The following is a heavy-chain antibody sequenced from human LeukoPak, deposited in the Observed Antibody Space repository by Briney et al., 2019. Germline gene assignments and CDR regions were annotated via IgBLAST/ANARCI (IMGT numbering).Heavy chain of an antibody. D-gene: IGHD1-26*01. CDR2: ISGSGGST. CDR1: GFTFSSYA. Sequence: GGSLRLSCAASGFTFSSYAMSWVRQAPGKGLEWVSAISGSGGSTYYADSVKGRFTISRDNSKNPLYLQMNSLGDEDTAVYYCAKLKVGAMGYWGQGTVVTVS. V-gene: IGHV3-23*01. J-gene: IGHJ4*02. CDR3: AKLKVGAMGY.